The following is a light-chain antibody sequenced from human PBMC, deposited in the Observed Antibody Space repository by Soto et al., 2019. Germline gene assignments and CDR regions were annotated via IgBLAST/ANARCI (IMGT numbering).Light chain of an antibody. J-gene: IGLJ3*02. CDR2: LNSDGSH. CDR3: QTWGTGINWV. Sequence: QLVLTQSPSASASLGASVKLTCTLSSGHSNYAIAWHQQQPEKGPRYLMKLNSDGSHSKGDGIPDRFSGSSSETERFLTISSLQSEDEADYYCQTWGTGINWVFGGGTKVTVL. V-gene: IGLV4-69*01. CDR1: SGHSNYA.